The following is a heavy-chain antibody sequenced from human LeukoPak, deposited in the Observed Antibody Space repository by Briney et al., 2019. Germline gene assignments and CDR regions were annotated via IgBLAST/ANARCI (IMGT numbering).Heavy chain of an antibody. CDR1: GFTFIAYE. CDR3: ATNRTTGGQRFDY. D-gene: IGHD1-1*01. Sequence: GGSLRLSCTASGFTFIAYEMNWVRQAPGKGLDWVSAISGSGDSTSYADSVRGRFIISRDNSKNTLYLQMDSLRAEDTAVYYCATNRTTGGQRFDYWGQGTLVTVSS. V-gene: IGHV3-23*01. CDR2: ISGSGDST. J-gene: IGHJ4*02.